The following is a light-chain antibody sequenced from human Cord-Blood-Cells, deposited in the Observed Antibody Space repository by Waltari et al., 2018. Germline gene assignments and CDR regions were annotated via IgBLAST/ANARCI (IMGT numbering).Light chain of an antibody. V-gene: IGLV2-8*01. CDR2: EVS. CDR3: SSYAGSNNFV. CDR1: SRDVGGYNY. Sequence: QSALTQPPSASGSPGQSVTISCTGTSRDVGGYNYVSLYQQHPGKAPKLMIYEVSKRPSGVPDRFSGSKSGNTASLTVSGLQAEDEADYYCSSYAGSNNFVFGTGTKVTVL. J-gene: IGLJ1*01.